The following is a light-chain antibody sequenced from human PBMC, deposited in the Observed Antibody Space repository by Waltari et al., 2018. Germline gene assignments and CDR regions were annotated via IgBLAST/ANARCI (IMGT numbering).Light chain of an antibody. CDR2: GTN. CDR1: GSNIGAGYD. CDR3: QSYDTSLSVV. Sequence: QSVLTQPPSVSGAPGQRVTISCTGSGSNIGAGYDVPWYRQLPGKAPTRLSYGTNTRPLGVPDRFFGSQSGTSASLAIVGLQADDEADYYCQSYDTSLSVVFGGGTKLTVL. J-gene: IGLJ2*01. V-gene: IGLV1-40*01.